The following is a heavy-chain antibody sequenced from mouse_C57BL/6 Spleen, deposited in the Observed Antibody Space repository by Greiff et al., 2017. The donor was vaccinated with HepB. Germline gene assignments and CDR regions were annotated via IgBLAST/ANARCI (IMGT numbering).Heavy chain of an antibody. D-gene: IGHD1-1*01. Sequence: VQLQQSGPELVKPGASVKISCKASGYSFTSYYIHWVKQRPGQGLEWIGWIYPGSGNTKYNEKFKGKATLTADTSSSTAYMQLSSLTSEDSAVYYCAREGYYYGSRSYAMDYWGQGTSVTVSS. CDR2: IYPGSGNT. V-gene: IGHV1-66*01. CDR3: AREGYYYGSRSYAMDY. J-gene: IGHJ4*01. CDR1: GYSFTSYY.